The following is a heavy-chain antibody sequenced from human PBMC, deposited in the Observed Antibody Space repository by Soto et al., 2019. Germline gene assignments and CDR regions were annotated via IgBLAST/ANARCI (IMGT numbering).Heavy chain of an antibody. J-gene: IGHJ4*02. CDR2: IHASGNT. CDR3: ARRHRDPFDY. CDR1: GDSITNINFY. V-gene: IGHV4-39*02. Sequence: SETLSLTCTVSGDSITNINFYWGWIRQPPGKGLEWIGSIHASGNTYYNPPLKSRATISADTSKNHFSLNLSSVTAADTALYYCARRHRDPFDYWGQGILVTVSS.